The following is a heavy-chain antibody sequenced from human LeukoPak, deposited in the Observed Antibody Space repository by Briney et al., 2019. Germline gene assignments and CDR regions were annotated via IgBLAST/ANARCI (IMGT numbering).Heavy chain of an antibody. CDR2: IYTSGST. CDR1: GDSISSGNYY. D-gene: IGHD4-23*01. CDR3: ATLTTVVTAYYFDY. V-gene: IGHV4-61*02. Sequence: PSETLSLTCTVSGDSISSGNYYWSWIRQPAGKGLEWIGRIYTSGSTNYNPSLKSRVTISVDTSKSQFSLKLTSVTAADTAVYYCATLTTVVTAYYFDYWGQGTLVTVSS. J-gene: IGHJ4*02.